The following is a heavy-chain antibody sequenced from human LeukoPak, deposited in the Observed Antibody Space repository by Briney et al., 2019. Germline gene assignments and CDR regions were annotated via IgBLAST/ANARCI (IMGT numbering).Heavy chain of an antibody. CDR1: GFIVSGDF. CDR3: ARDAALIQLWLRFGSDYFDY. J-gene: IGHJ4*02. Sequence: GGSLRLSCAASGFIVSGDFMSWVRQAPGKGLEWVSVIYSDGSTYYADSVKGRFTISRDNSKNTLDLQMTGLRAEDTAVYYCARDAALIQLWLRFGSDYFDYWGQGTLVTVSS. CDR2: IYSDGST. D-gene: IGHD5-18*01. V-gene: IGHV3-53*01.